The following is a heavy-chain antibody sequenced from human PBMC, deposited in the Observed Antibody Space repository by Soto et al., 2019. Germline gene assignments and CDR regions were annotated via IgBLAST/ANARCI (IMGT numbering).Heavy chain of an antibody. CDR1: GYSFTSYW. J-gene: IGHJ6*02. Sequence: GESLKISCKGSGYSFTSYWIGWVRQMPGKGLEWMGIIYPGDSDTRYSPSFQGQVTISADKSISTAYLQWSSLKASDTAMYYCARLKAVVTIHYYYYYGMDVWGRGTTVTVSS. D-gene: IGHD5-12*01. CDR2: IYPGDSDT. V-gene: IGHV5-51*01. CDR3: ARLKAVVTIHYYYYYGMDV.